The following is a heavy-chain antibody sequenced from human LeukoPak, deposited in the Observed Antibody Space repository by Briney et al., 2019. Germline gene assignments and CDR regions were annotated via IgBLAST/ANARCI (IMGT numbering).Heavy chain of an antibody. CDR1: GFTFDDYA. D-gene: IGHD6-19*01. CDR2: ISWSSGSI. Sequence: PGGSLRLSCVASGFTFDDYAMHWVRQAPGKGLEWVSGISWSSGSIAYADSVKGRFTISRDNAKNTLSLQMNSLRVEDTAFYYCAKDNRRHYTSGPNPDSLHWGQGALVTVSS. J-gene: IGHJ4*02. CDR3: AKDNRRHYTSGPNPDSLH. V-gene: IGHV3-9*01.